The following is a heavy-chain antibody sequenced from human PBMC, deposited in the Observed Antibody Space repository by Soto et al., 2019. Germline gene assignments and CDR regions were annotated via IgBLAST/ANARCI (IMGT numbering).Heavy chain of an antibody. J-gene: IGHJ4*02. CDR2: INYNGGTT. CDR3: ASLAARLPFDY. V-gene: IGHV3-64*04. Sequence: VQLVESGGGLVQPGGSLRLSCSASGFPFSNHAMHWVRQAPGKGLEYVSAINYNGGTTYYVDSVKGRFTISRDNSKNTLYLQMNSLRVEDTAVSYCASLAARLPFDYWGQGTLVTVSS. CDR1: GFPFSNHA. D-gene: IGHD6-6*01.